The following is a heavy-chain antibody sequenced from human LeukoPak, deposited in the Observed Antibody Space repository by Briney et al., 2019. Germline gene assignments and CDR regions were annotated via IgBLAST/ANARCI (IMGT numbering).Heavy chain of an antibody. CDR1: GGSISSGGYS. J-gene: IGHJ5*02. CDR2: IYHSGST. CDR3: ARAVKWFDH. V-gene: IGHV4-30-2*01. Sequence: SETLSLTCAVSGGSISSGGYSWSWIRQPPGKGLEWIGYIYHSGSTYYNPSLKSRVTISVDRSKSQFSLKLSSVTAADTAVYYCARAVKWFDHWGQGTLVTVSS.